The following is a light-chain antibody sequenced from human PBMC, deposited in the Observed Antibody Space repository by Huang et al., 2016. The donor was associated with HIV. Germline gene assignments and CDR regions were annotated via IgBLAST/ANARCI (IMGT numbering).Light chain of an antibody. CDR3: QQSYGTLIT. V-gene: IGKV1-39*01. CDR2: SAS. Sequence: IQMTQSPSSLSASVGDRVTITCRASQSLDGYLNCYQQKPGKAPKLLISSASTLHTGVPPRFSGSGSGADYTLIINNVQPDDFATYFCQQSYGTLITFGQGSRLDTK. CDR1: QSLDGY. J-gene: IGKJ5*01.